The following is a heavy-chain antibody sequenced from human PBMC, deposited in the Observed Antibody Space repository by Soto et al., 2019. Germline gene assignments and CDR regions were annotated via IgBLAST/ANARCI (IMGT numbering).Heavy chain of an antibody. CDR1: GYTFTSYD. CDR3: AKGPRGGGVADTSRALYYYYYYRDV. V-gene: IGHV1-8*01. Sequence: QVQLVQSGAEVKKPGASVKVSCKASGYTFTSYDINWVRQATGQGLEWMGWMNPNSGNTGYAQKFQGRVTMTRNTSTSTADMELSRRRTEDTAVDDCAKGPRGGGVADTSRALYYYYYYRDVWGKGTTVTVSS. D-gene: IGHD2-15*01. J-gene: IGHJ6*03. CDR2: MNPNSGNT.